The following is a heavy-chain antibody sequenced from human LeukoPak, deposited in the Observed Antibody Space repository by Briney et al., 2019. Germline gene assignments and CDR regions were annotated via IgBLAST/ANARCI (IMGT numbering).Heavy chain of an antibody. CDR2: IYYSGST. V-gene: IGHV4-59*08. CDR3: ARRGGSYLDY. Sequence: SETLSHSRSVSGGSISYYVWSWIRQPPGKGLEWIGYIYYSGSTNYNPSLKSRVTISVDTSKNQFSLKLSSVTAADTAVYYCARRGGSYLDYWGQGTLVTVSS. D-gene: IGHD3-16*01. J-gene: IGHJ4*01. CDR1: GGSISYYV.